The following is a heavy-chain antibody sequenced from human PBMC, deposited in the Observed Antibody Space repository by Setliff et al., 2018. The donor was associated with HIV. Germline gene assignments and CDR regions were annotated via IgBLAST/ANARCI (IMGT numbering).Heavy chain of an antibody. CDR3: ARDQGAYYYDSSGSPYGPIDY. J-gene: IGHJ4*02. V-gene: IGHV3-7*01. D-gene: IGHD3-22*01. CDR2: IKPDGSEK. Sequence: GGSLRLSCAASGFSFSAYWMNWVRQAPGKGLEWVANIKPDGSEKYYVDSVKGRFTISRDNAKNSLYLQMNSLRAEDTAVYYWARDQGAYYYDSSGSPYGPIDYWGQGTLVTVSS. CDR1: GFSFSAYW.